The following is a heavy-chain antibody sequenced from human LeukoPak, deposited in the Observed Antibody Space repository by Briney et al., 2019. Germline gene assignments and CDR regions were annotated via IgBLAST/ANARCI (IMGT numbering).Heavy chain of an antibody. D-gene: IGHD5-24*01. V-gene: IGHV3-30*02. CDR3: AKDAGLHTPYYFDY. CDR2: IRYDGSNK. J-gene: IGHJ4*02. Sequence: GGSLRLSCAASGSTFSSYSMNWVRQAPGKGLEWVAFIRYDGSNKYYADSVKGRFTISRDNSKNTLYLQMNSLRAEDTAVYYCAKDAGLHTPYYFDYWGQGTLVTVSS. CDR1: GSTFSSYS.